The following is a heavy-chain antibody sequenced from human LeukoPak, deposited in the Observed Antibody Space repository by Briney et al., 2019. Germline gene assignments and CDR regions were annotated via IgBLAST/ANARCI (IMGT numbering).Heavy chain of an antibody. CDR3: ARDRQWLALFDY. J-gene: IGHJ4*02. CDR2: INAGNGNT. Sequence: RASVKVSCKASGYTFTSYGISWVRQAPGQGLEWMGWINAGNGNTKYSQKFQGRVTITRDTSASTAYMELSSLRSEDTAVYYCARDRQWLALFDYWGQGTLVTVSS. V-gene: IGHV1-3*01. D-gene: IGHD6-19*01. CDR1: GYTFTSYG.